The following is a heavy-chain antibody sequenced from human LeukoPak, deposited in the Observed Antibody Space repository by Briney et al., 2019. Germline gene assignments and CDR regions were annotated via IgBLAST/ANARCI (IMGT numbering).Heavy chain of an antibody. CDR1: GYTFTGYY. J-gene: IGHJ6*04. CDR3: ARRNDFWSGYANYYGMDV. Sequence: ASVKVSCKASGYTFTGYYMHWVRQAPGQGLEWMGRINPNSGGTNYAQKFQGRVTMTRDTSISTAYMELSRLRSDDTAVYYFARRNDFWSGYANYYGMDVWGKGTTVTVS. CDR2: INPNSGGT. V-gene: IGHV1-2*06. D-gene: IGHD3-3*01.